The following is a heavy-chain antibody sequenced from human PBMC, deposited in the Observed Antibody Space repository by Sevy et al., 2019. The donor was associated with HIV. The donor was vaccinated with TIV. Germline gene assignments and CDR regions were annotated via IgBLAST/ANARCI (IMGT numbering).Heavy chain of an antibody. V-gene: IGHV3-23*01. CDR3: AKAPNGYYGSGREGYYFDY. CDR2: ISGSGGST. D-gene: IGHD3-10*01. Sequence: GGSLRLSCAASGFTFSSYAMSWVRQAPGKGLEWVSAISGSGGSTYYADSLKGRFTISRDNSKNTLYLQMNSLRAEDTAVYYCAKAPNGYYGSGREGYYFDYWGQRTLVTVSS. J-gene: IGHJ4*02. CDR1: GFTFSSYA.